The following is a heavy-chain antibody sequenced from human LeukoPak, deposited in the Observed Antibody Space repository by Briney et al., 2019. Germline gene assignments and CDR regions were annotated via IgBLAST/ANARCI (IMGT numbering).Heavy chain of an antibody. Sequence: GASVKVSCKASGYTCTSYDINWVRQAPGQGLEWMGRINPNSGGTNYAQKFQDRVTMTRDTSISTAYMELSRLRSDDTAVYYCARANDYGENFDYWGQGTLVTVSS. D-gene: IGHD4-17*01. CDR3: ARANDYGENFDY. CDR2: INPNSGGT. CDR1: GYTCTSYD. J-gene: IGHJ4*02. V-gene: IGHV1-2*06.